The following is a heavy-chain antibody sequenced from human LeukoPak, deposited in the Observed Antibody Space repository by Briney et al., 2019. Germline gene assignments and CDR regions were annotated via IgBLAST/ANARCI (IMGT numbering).Heavy chain of an antibody. CDR2: ISHIGRT. CDR1: GDSFSSHY. J-gene: IGHJ3*02. D-gene: IGHD4-17*01. CDR3: ARDLVTVTKGFDI. V-gene: IGHV4-59*11. Sequence: ASETLSLTCAVSGDSFSSHYWTWIRQSPGTGLEWIGYISHIGRTNYNPSLKSRVTISIDTSKNQFSLKLRSVTAADTAVYYCARDLVTVTKGFDIWGQGTMVSVSS.